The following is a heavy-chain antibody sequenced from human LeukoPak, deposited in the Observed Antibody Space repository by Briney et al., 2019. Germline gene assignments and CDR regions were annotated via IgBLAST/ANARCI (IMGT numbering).Heavy chain of an antibody. CDR1: GFTFSSYW. Sequence: GGSLRLSCAASGFTFSSYWMSWVRQAPGKGLEWVANIKQDGSEKYYVDSVKGRFTISRDNAKTSLYLQMNSLRAEDTAVYYCARDLYGGPFDYWGQGTLVTVSS. CDR3: ARDLYGGPFDY. CDR2: IKQDGSEK. J-gene: IGHJ4*02. V-gene: IGHV3-7*01. D-gene: IGHD4-23*01.